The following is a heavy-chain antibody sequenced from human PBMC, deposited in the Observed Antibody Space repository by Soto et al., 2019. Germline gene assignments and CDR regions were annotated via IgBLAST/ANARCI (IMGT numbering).Heavy chain of an antibody. D-gene: IGHD6-19*01. CDR2: ISSSSSYT. Sequence: GGSLRLSCAASGFTFSDYYMSWIRQAPGKGLEWVSYISSSSSYTNYADSVEGRFTISRDNAKNSLYLQMNSLRAEDTAVYYCARTYSSGWPESYYFDYWGQGTLVTVSS. V-gene: IGHV3-11*06. CDR3: ARTYSSGWPESYYFDY. CDR1: GFTFSDYY. J-gene: IGHJ4*02.